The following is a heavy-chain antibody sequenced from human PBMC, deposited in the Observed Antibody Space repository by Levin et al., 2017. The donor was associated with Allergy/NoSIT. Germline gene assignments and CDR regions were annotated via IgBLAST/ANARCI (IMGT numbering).Heavy chain of an antibody. V-gene: IGHV3-15*01. J-gene: IGHJ6*02. CDR2: IKSKTDGGTT. D-gene: IGHD3-22*01. CDR3: TTVEYYYDSSGYYFYYYGMDV. Sequence: GESLKISCAASGFTFSNAWMSWVRQAPGKGLEWVGRIKSKTDGGTTDYAAPVKGRFTISRDDSKNTLYLQMNSLKTEDTAVYYCTTVEYYYDSSGYYFYYYGMDVWGQGTTVTVSS. CDR1: GFTFSNAW.